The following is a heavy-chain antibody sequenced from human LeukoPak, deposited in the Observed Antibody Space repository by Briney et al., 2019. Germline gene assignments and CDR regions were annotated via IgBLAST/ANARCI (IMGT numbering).Heavy chain of an antibody. CDR2: INPNSGGT. J-gene: IGHJ4*02. CDR1: GYTFTGYY. V-gene: IGHV1-2*02. CDR3: ARVPLIYYYDSSGYLRPHFDY. Sequence: ASVTVSCKASGYTFTGYYMHWVRQAPGQGLEWMGWINPNSGGTNYAQKFQGRVTMTRDTSISTAYMELSRLRSDDTAVYYCARVPLIYYYDSSGYLRPHFDYWGQGTLVTVSS. D-gene: IGHD3-22*01.